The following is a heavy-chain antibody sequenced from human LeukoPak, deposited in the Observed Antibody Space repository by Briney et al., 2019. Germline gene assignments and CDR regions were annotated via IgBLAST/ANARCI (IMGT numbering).Heavy chain of an antibody. CDR1: GYTFTSYY. D-gene: IGHD3-22*01. CDR2: INPSGGST. Sequence: ASVKVSCKASGYTFTSYYMHWVRQAPGQALEWMGIINPSGGSTSYAQKFQGRVTMTRDISTSTVYMELSSLRSEDTAVYYCARVGYYDSSGYYPDAFDIWGQGTMVTVSS. CDR3: ARVGYYDSSGYYPDAFDI. V-gene: IGHV1-46*01. J-gene: IGHJ3*02.